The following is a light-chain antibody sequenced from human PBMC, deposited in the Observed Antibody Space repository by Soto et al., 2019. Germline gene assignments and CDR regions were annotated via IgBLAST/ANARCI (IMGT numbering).Light chain of an antibody. V-gene: IGKV3-11*01. CDR1: QSGNY. CDR3: QQRT. CDR2: DVS. J-gene: IGKJ5*01. Sequence: EDVLTQSPATLSLSPGERATLSCRASQSGNYLAWYQQKPGQAPRLLIYDVSNRAAGIPARFSGSGSGTDFTLTISSLEPEDFAVYYCQQRTFGQGTRLEI.